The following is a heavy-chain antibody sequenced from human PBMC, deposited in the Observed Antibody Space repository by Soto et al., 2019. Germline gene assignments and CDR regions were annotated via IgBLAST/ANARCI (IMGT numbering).Heavy chain of an antibody. V-gene: IGHV4-4*02. CDR1: SGSISSSNW. J-gene: IGHJ4*02. D-gene: IGHD4-17*01. CDR3: ARVGYDLYSSDYGYQSYYFDY. Sequence: TLSLTCAVSSGSISSSNWWSWVRQPPVKGLEWIGEIYHSGSTNYNPSLKSRVTISVDKSKNQFSLKLSSVTAADTAVYYCARVGYDLYSSDYGYQSYYFDYWGQGTLLTVSS. CDR2: IYHSGST.